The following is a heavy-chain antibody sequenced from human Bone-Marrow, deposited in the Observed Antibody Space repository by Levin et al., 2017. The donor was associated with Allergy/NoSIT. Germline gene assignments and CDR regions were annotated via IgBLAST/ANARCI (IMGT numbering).Heavy chain of an antibody. CDR2: IKSDGSST. CDR1: GFTFSTYW. CDR3: ARSRSGGYADS. D-gene: IGHD5-12*01. V-gene: IGHV3-74*03. J-gene: IGHJ5*01. Sequence: GGSLRLSCAASGFTFSTYWMHWVRQAPGKGLVWVSRIKSDGSSTTYADSVMGRFTISRDNAKNTLYLQMTSLGADDTAVYYCARSRSGGYADSWGQGTLVTVSS.